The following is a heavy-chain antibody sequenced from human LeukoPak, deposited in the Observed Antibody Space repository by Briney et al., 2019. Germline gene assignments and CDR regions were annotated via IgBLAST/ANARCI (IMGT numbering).Heavy chain of an antibody. J-gene: IGHJ4*02. D-gene: IGHD6-6*01. Sequence: PSETLSLTCTVSGASISSYYWSWIRQPPGKGLEWIGYIYYSGSTNYHPSLKSRVTISVDTSKNQFSLKLSSVTAADAAVYYCARSLLAARPDLVYWGQGTLVTVSS. V-gene: IGHV4-59*01. CDR1: GASISSYY. CDR3: ARSLLAARPDLVY. CDR2: IYYSGST.